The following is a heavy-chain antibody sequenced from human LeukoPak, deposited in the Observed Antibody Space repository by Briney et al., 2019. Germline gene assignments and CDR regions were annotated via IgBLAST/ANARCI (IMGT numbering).Heavy chain of an antibody. D-gene: IGHD6-19*01. V-gene: IGHV3-49*03. Sequence: GGSLRLSCTASGFTFGDYAMSWFRQAPGKGLEWVGFIRSKAYGGTTEYAASVKGRFTISRDDSKSIAYLQMNSLKTEDTAVYYCTRDLPCSSGWYNYYYYYGMDVWGQGTTVTVSS. CDR1: GFTFGDYA. CDR2: IRSKAYGGTT. CDR3: TRDLPCSSGWYNYYYYYGMDV. J-gene: IGHJ6*02.